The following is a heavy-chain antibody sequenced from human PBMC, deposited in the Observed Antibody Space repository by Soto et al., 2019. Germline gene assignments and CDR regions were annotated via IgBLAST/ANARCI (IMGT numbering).Heavy chain of an antibody. J-gene: IGHJ2*01. CDR1: GGSISSSSYY. V-gene: IGHV4-39*01. CDR2: IYYSGST. D-gene: IGHD3-3*01. Sequence: SETLSLTCTVSGGSISSSSYYWGWIRQPPGKGLEWIGSIYYSGSTYYNPSLKSRVTISVDTSKNQFSLKLSSVTVADTAVYYCARHLLTIFGVVDDNWYFDLWGRGTLVTVSS. CDR3: ARHLLTIFGVVDDNWYFDL.